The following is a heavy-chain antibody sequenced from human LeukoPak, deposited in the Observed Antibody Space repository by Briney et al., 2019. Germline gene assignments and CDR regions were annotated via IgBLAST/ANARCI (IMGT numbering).Heavy chain of an antibody. CDR1: GGSISSNFYY. V-gene: IGHV4-39*01. CDR3: KRHSSVTMGYFQK. CDR2: IFYSGST. J-gene: IGHJ1*01. D-gene: IGHD4-17*01. Sequence: SETQSLTCTVSGGSISSNFYYGAWIPQPPGKELEWIGSIFYSGSTYYTPSLKSRVTISLDTSKNQFSLKLNSVTAADTAVYYCKRHSSVTMGYFQKWGQGTLVTVS.